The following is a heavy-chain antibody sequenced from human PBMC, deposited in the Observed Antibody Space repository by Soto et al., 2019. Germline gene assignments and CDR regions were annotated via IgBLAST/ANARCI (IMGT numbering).Heavy chain of an antibody. Sequence: HPGGSLRLSCAASGFTFGSYAMNWVRQAPGQGLEWVSYITSKSTTIKYADSVKGRFTVSRDNAKNSLYLQLNSLRDEDTAVYYCAREMGACSDSSCYPGPYDSWGQGTLVTVSS. D-gene: IGHD3-16*01. CDR2: ITSKSTTI. CDR1: GFTFGSYA. V-gene: IGHV3-48*02. J-gene: IGHJ5*02. CDR3: AREMGACSDSSCYPGPYDS.